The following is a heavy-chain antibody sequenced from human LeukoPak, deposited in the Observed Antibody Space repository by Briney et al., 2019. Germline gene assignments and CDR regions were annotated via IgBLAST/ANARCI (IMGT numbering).Heavy chain of an antibody. CDR3: ARADGSAWPTGEFDY. CDR1: GYTFSGYY. V-gene: IGHV1-2*02. J-gene: IGHJ4*02. D-gene: IGHD6-19*01. CDR2: INPNSGGT. Sequence: ASVKVSCKASGYTFSGYYMHWVRQAPGQGLEWMGWINPNSGGTNYVRKFQGRVTMTRDTSISTAYMEVSRLRSDDTAVYYCARADGSAWPTGEFDYWGQGTLVTVSS.